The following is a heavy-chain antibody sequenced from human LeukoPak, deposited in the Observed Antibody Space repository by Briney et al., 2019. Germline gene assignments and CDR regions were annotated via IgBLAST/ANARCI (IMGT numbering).Heavy chain of an antibody. J-gene: IGHJ3*02. D-gene: IGHD3-3*01. CDR2: IYYNGKT. V-gene: IGHV4-39*01. Sequence: PSATLSLTCTVSGDSINNNNYYWGWIRQPPGKGLEWIGNIYYNGKTYYIPSLKSRGTISVNTSNNQFSLKLSSVTAADTAVYYCARITDRTIFGVIMHGFDIWGQGTPVTVSS. CDR3: ARITDRTIFGVIMHGFDI. CDR1: GDSINNNNYY.